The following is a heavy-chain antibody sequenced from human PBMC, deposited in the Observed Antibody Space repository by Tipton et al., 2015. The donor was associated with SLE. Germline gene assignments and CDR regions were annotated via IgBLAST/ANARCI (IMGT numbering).Heavy chain of an antibody. CDR2: IYYRGST. CDR3: AIDYGGNHRAFDF. D-gene: IGHD4-23*01. V-gene: IGHV4-59*12. J-gene: IGHJ3*01. Sequence: TLSLTCTVSGGSISSYFWSWIRQPPGKGLEWIGYIYYRGSTSYNPSLKSRVTISLDTSKNQVSLKLSSVTAADTAVYYCAIDYGGNHRAFDFWGQGTLVTVSS. CDR1: GGSISSYF.